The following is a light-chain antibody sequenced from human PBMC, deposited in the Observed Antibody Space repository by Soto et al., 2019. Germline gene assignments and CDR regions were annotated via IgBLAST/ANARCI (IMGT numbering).Light chain of an antibody. V-gene: IGKV3-20*01. J-gene: IGKJ4*01. CDR2: DAS. Sequence: IVLTQSPGTLSLSPGESATLSCRASQSVGRNYLAWFQHKPDQAPRLLIYDASNRATGVPDRFSGSGSGTEFTLSVTRLEPEDCAVYSCHQYAVSPLTFGGGTTVEIK. CDR1: QSVGRNY. CDR3: HQYAVSPLT.